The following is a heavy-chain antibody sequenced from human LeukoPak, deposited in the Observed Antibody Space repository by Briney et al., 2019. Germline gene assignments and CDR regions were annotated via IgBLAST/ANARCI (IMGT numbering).Heavy chain of an antibody. Sequence: GGSLRLSCAASGSTFSSYGMHWVRQAPGKGLEWVVFIRYDGSNKYYADSVKGRFTISRDNSKNTLYLQMNSLRAEDTAVYYCAKDMNYYDPWDAFGIWGQWTMVTVSS. CDR2: IRYDGSNK. CDR3: AKDMNYYDPWDAFGI. D-gene: IGHD3-22*01. V-gene: IGHV3-30*02. CDR1: GSTFSSYG. J-gene: IGHJ3*02.